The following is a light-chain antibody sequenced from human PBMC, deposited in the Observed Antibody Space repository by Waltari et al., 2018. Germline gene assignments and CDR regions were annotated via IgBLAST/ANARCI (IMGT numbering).Light chain of an antibody. CDR1: QTINSNH. V-gene: IGKV3-20*01. CDR3: QQYSASTGT. J-gene: IGKJ1*01. CDR2: GAS. Sequence: EIVLTQSPGTMSLSPGDRAILSCRARQTINSNHLAWYQQKPGQAPRLLIHGASSWAIGIPDRFFGSGSGTDFTLTISRLEPEESGVYYCQQYSASTGTFGQGTKVEIK.